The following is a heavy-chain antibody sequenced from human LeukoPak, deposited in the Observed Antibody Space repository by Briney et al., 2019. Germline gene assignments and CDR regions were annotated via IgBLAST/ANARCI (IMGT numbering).Heavy chain of an antibody. V-gene: IGHV4-39*07. CDR3: ARGRQWLGRLYYYYYYMDV. Sequence: SETLSLTCTVSGGSITSNSYYWGWIRQPPGKGLEWIGSITYSRSTYYNPSLKRRVTISIDTSKNQFSLKLSSVTAADTAVYYCARGRQWLGRLYYYYYYMDVWGKGTTVTVSS. CDR2: ITYSRST. J-gene: IGHJ6*03. D-gene: IGHD6-19*01. CDR1: GGSITSNSYY.